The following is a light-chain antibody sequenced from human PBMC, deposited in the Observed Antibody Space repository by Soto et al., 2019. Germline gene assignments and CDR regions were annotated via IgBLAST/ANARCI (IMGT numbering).Light chain of an antibody. Sequence: DIQLTQSPSSLSASVGDRVTITCRASQGISSYLAWYQQQPGKAPKLLIYAASTLQSGVPSRFSGSGSGTEFTLTISSLQPEDFATYYCQQLNSYPLTFGQGTKVEI. CDR1: QGISSY. V-gene: IGKV1-9*01. J-gene: IGKJ1*01. CDR2: AAS. CDR3: QQLNSYPLT.